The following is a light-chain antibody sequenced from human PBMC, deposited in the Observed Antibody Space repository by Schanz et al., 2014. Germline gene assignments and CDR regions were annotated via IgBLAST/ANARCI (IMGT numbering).Light chain of an antibody. CDR2: GAS. Sequence: EIVLTQSPGTLSLSPGERATLSCRASQSVGSSYLAWYQQKPGQAPRLLIYGASSRATGIPDRFSGSGSGTDFTLTISRLEPEDFEVYYCQQYGSFGPGTTVDIK. J-gene: IGKJ3*01. CDR3: QQYGS. V-gene: IGKV3-20*01. CDR1: QSVGSSY.